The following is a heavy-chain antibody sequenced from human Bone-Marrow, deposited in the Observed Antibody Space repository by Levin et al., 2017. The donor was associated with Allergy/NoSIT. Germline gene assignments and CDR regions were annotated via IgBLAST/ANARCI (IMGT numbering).Heavy chain of an antibody. V-gene: IGHV4-61*01. CDR1: GGSVSSGSCY. J-gene: IGHJ4*02. D-gene: IGHD4-23*01. CDR2: IYHSGST. CDR3: ARGSYFGGLSFDC. Sequence: SETLSLTCTVSGGSVSSGSCYWSWIRQPPGKGLEWIAYIYHSGSTKYNPSLKSRVTISLDTSRNQFSLRLTSLTAADTAVYYCARGSYFGGLSFDCWGKGTLVTVSS.